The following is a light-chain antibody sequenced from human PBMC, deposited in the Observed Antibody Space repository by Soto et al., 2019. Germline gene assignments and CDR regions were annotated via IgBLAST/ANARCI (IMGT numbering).Light chain of an antibody. V-gene: IGLV2-8*01. CDR1: SSDVGGYNF. Sequence: QSALTQPPSASGSPGQSVTISCTGTSSDVGGYNFVSWYQQHPGKAPKLMIYEVSKRPSGVPDRFSGSKSGNPASLTVSGLQAEDEADYYCSSYAGGNNLVFGGGTKLTVL. CDR2: EVS. J-gene: IGLJ2*01. CDR3: SSYAGGNNLV.